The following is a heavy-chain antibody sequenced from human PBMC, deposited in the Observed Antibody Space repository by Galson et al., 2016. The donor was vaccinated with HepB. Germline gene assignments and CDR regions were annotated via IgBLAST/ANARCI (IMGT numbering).Heavy chain of an antibody. CDR2: IFHSGIT. D-gene: IGHD1-1*01. Sequence: SETLSLTCDVSGASISSSNWWSWVRQSPEKGLEWIGEIFHSGITNYNPSLENRLTISVDKWESQFSLELTSVTAADTAIYYCARVQGAVISTTQHEAGLDHWGPGILVTVSS. CDR3: ARVQGAVISTTQHEAGLDH. V-gene: IGHV4-4*02. J-gene: IGHJ4*02. CDR1: GASISSSNW.